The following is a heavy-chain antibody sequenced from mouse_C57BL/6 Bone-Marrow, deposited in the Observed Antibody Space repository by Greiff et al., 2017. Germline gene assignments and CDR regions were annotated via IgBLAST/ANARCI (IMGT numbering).Heavy chain of an antibody. CDR2: IYPRSGNT. V-gene: IGHV1-81*01. CDR1: GYTFTSYG. J-gene: IGHJ3*01. D-gene: IGHD3-2*02. Sequence: VQLQQSGAELARPGASVKLSCKASGYTFTSYGISWVKQRTGQGLEWIGEIYPRSGNTYYNEKFKGKATLTADKSSSTASMELRSLTSEDSAVYFCARSGSGPAWFAYWGQGTLVTVSA. CDR3: ARSGSGPAWFAY.